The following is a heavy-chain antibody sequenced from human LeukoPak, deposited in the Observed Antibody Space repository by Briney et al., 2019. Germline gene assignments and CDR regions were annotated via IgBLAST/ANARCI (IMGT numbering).Heavy chain of an antibody. Sequence: PSETLSLTCAVYGGSFSGYYWSWIRQPPGKGLEWIGEINHSGSTNYNPSLKSRVTISVDMSKNQFSLKLSSVTAADTAVYYCARDIAVAGTDAFDIWGQGTMVTVSS. J-gene: IGHJ3*02. CDR3: ARDIAVAGTDAFDI. V-gene: IGHV4-34*01. CDR1: GGSFSGYY. D-gene: IGHD6-19*01. CDR2: INHSGST.